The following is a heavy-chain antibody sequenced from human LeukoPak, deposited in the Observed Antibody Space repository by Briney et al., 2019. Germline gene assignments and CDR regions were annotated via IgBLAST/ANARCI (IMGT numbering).Heavy chain of an antibody. V-gene: IGHV1-18*01. J-gene: IGHJ6*03. CDR1: GYSFTSYG. CDR3: AREGVTTDYYYYYYMDV. D-gene: IGHD4-11*01. Sequence: ASVKVSCKASGYSFTSYGFNWVRQAPGQGLEWMGWISPYNGNTNYAQKLQGRVTMTTDTSTSTAYMELRSLRSDDTAVYYCAREGVTTDYYYYYYMDVWGKGTTVTVSS. CDR2: ISPYNGNT.